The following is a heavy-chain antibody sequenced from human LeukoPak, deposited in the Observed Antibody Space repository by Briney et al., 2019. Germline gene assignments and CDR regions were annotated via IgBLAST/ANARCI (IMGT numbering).Heavy chain of an antibody. D-gene: IGHD2-21*01. CDR2: FNPNRGGT. CDR1: GYTFTGYY. Sequence: ASVKVSCKASGYTFTGYYIHWVRRSPGQALEWRGWFNPNRGGTNYAQKFQRRVTMTRDTSISTAYIEPIRLRSDDTDVYYCARGAFIVLHTRTGKWFDPWGQGPLVTVSS. J-gene: IGHJ5*02. CDR3: ARGAFIVLHTRTGKWFDP. V-gene: IGHV1-2*02.